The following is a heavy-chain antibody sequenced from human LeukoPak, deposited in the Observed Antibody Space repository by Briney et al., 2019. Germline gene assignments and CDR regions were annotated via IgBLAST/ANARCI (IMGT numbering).Heavy chain of an antibody. V-gene: IGHV5-51*01. CDR3: QRRPYDILSGPTDAFDI. CDR1: GYSFTTYW. J-gene: IGHJ3*02. CDR2: IYPGDSET. Sequence: GESLKISCKGSGYSFTTYWIGWVRQMTGKGPEYMGIIYPGDSETRYGPSFQGQVTISADKSISTAYLQWSSLRASDTAIYFWQRRPYDILSGPTDAFDIWGQGTMVTVSS. D-gene: IGHD3-9*01.